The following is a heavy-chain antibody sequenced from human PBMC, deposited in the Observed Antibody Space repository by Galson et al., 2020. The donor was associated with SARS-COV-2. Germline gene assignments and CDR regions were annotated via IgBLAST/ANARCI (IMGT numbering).Heavy chain of an antibody. CDR2: INWNGGST. J-gene: IGHJ1*01. Sequence: GSLRLSCAASGFTFDDYGMSWVRQAPGEGLEWVSGINWNGGSTGYADSVKGRFTISRDNAKNSLYLQMNSLRAEDTALYYCARGVRVGSSTEYFQHWGQGTLVTVSS. CDR3: ARGVRVGSSTEYFQH. V-gene: IGHV3-20*04. D-gene: IGHD1-26*01. CDR1: GFTFDDYG.